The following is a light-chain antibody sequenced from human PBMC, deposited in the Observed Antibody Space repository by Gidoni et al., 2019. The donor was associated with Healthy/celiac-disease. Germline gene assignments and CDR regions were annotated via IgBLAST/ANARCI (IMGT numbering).Light chain of an antibody. J-gene: IGLJ3*02. CDR3: QVWDSSSDHPV. CDR1: NIGSKS. V-gene: IGLV3-21*02. CDR2: DDS. Sequence: SSVLTPPPPGSLGPGQTARITCGGNNIGSKSVHWYQQKPGQAPVLVVYDDSDRPSGIPGRFSGSNSRNTATLTISRVEAGDEADYYCQVWDSSSDHPVFGGGTKLTVL.